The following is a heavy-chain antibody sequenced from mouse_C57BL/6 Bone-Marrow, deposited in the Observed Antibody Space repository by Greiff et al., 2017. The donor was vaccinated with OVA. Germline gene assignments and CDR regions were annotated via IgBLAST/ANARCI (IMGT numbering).Heavy chain of an antibody. CDR2: IDPENGDT. D-gene: IGHD1-1*01. Sequence: DVQLQESGAELVRPGASVKLSCTASGFNIKDDYMHWVKQRPEQGLEWIGWIDPENGDTEYASKFQGKATITADTSSNTAYLQLSSLTSEDTAVYYCTTYITTVVALYAMDYWGQGTSVTVSS. CDR1: GFNIKDDY. J-gene: IGHJ4*01. CDR3: TTYITTVVALYAMDY. V-gene: IGHV14-4*01.